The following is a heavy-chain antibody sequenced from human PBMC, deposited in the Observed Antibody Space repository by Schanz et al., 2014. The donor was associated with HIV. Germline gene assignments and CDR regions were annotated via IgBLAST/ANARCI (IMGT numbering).Heavy chain of an antibody. D-gene: IGHD1-26*01. CDR2: ISYDGSIE. Sequence: QVRLVETGGGVVQPGRSLRLSCAASGFIFRTHGMHWVRQAPGKGLEWVAVISYDGSIEYYADSVKGRFTISRDTFKNTVYLQMNSLRAEDTAVYFCAKALGGSPEDYWGQGTLVTVSS. CDR1: GFIFRTHG. CDR3: AKALGGSPEDY. J-gene: IGHJ4*02. V-gene: IGHV3-30*18.